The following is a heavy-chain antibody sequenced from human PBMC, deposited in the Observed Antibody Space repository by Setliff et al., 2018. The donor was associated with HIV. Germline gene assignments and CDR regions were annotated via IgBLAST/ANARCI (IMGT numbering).Heavy chain of an antibody. CDR2: IYSTGST. V-gene: IGHV4-59*11. Sequence: PSETRSLTCTVSGPSINIHYWSWIRQSPGKGFEWIGYIYSTGSTNYNPSLQSRVTISMVASRNQFSLKVTSVTAADTAVYYCAKGAGFYGDYTFDHWGQGRQVTVSS. CDR3: AKGAGFYGDYTFDH. D-gene: IGHD4-17*01. CDR1: GPSINIHY. J-gene: IGHJ4*02.